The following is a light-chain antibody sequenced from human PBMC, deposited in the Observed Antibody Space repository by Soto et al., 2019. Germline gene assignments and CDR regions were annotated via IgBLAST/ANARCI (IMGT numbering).Light chain of an antibody. CDR3: QQFNPYPPT. CDR1: QGISRY. J-gene: IGKJ4*01. Sequence: IQFTQSPSSLSAPGGDSVTITFRASQGISRYLSGYKQKPGRAPKLLISAASTLQSRVPSRFSGSGPGTDFTLRITSLQPEDFAPSYWQQFNPYPPTVGGETTV. CDR2: AAS. V-gene: IGKV1-9*01.